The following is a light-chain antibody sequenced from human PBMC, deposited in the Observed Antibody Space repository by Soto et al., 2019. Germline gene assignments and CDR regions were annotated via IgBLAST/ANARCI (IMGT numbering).Light chain of an antibody. V-gene: IGKV3-15*01. Sequence: EIVITQAPATLAVSPGERGTLSCRASQSVSSNLAWYQQKPGQAPRLLIYGASTRATGIPARFSGSGSGTEFTLTISSLQSEDFAVYYCQQYNNWPLTFGGGTKVDIK. J-gene: IGKJ4*01. CDR1: QSVSSN. CDR2: GAS. CDR3: QQYNNWPLT.